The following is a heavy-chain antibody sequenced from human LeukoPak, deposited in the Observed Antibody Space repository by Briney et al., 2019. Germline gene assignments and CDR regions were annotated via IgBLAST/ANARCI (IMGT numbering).Heavy chain of an antibody. Sequence: ASVKVSCKASGGTFSSYAISRVRQAPGQGLEWMGIINPSGGGTSYAQKFQGRVTMTRDTSTSTVYMELSSLRSEDTAVYYCARDLPGIAVEGAFDIWGQGTMVTVSS. D-gene: IGHD6-19*01. CDR2: INPSGGGT. V-gene: IGHV1-46*01. J-gene: IGHJ3*02. CDR1: GGTFSSYA. CDR3: ARDLPGIAVEGAFDI.